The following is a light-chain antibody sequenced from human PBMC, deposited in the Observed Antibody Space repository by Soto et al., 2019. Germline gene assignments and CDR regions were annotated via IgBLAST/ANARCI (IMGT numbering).Light chain of an antibody. V-gene: IGKV3-15*01. CDR3: QQHNNWPLT. CDR2: AAS. Sequence: EILMTQSPATLSVSPGERATLSCGASQSVSSSLAWYQHKPGQAPRLLIYAASTRATGVPARFSGSGSGTEFTLTISSLQSEDFAVYYCQQHNNWPLTFGQGTKVEIK. J-gene: IGKJ1*01. CDR1: QSVSSS.